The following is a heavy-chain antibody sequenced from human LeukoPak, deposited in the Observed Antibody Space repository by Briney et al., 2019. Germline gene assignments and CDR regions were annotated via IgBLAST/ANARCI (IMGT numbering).Heavy chain of an antibody. CDR1: GGSISSYY. Sequence: PSETLSLTCTVSGGSISSYYWSWIRQPPGKGLEWIGYIYYSGSTNYNPSLKSRVTISVDTSKNQFSLKLSSVTAADTAVYYCARDRGYSYGYYWFDPWGQGTLVTVSS. CDR2: IYYSGST. V-gene: IGHV4-59*01. D-gene: IGHD5-18*01. CDR3: ARDRGYSYGYYWFDP. J-gene: IGHJ5*02.